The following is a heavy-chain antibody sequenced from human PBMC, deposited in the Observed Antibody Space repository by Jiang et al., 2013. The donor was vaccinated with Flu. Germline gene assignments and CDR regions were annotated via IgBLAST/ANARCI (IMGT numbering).Heavy chain of an antibody. CDR2: MNPNSGNT. CDR3: ARAGEMATISSYAFDI. D-gene: IGHD5-24*01. Sequence: SGAEVKKPGASVKVSCKASGYTFTSYDINWVRQATGQGLEWMGWMNPNSGNTGYAQKFQGRVTMTRNTSISTAYMELSSLRSEDTAVYYCARAGEMATISSYAFDIWGQGTMVTVSS. V-gene: IGHV1-8*01. J-gene: IGHJ3*02. CDR1: GYTFTSYD.